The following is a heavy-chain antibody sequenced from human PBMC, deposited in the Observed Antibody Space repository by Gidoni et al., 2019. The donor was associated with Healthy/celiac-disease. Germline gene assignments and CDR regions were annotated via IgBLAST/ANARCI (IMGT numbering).Heavy chain of an antibody. V-gene: IGHV4-39*01. CDR2: IYYSGST. J-gene: IGHJ3*02. Sequence: QLQLQESGPGLVKPSETLSLTCTVSGGSISSSSYYWGWIRQPPGKGLEWIGSIYYSGSTYYNPSLKSRVTISVDTSKNQFSLKLSSVTAADTAVYYCAAFAVRGVKSGIDAFDIWGQGTMVTVSS. CDR1: GGSISSSSYY. CDR3: AAFAVRGVKSGIDAFDI. D-gene: IGHD3-10*01.